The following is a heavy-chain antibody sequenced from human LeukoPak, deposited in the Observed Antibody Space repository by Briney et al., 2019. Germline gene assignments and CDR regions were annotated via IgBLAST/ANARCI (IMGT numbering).Heavy chain of an antibody. J-gene: IGHJ4*02. CDR3: ARGPHTGVNYYDSSGYYY. Sequence: SETLSLICAVYGVSFSGYYWSWIRQPPGKGLEWIGEINHSGSTNYNPSLKSRVTISVDTSKNQFSLKLSSVTAADTAVYYCARGPHTGVNYYDSSGYYYWGQGTLVTVSS. D-gene: IGHD3-22*01. CDR2: INHSGST. CDR1: GVSFSGYY. V-gene: IGHV4-34*01.